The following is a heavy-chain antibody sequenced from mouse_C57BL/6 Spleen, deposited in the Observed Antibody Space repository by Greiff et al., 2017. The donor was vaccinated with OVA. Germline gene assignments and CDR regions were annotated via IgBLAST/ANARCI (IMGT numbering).Heavy chain of an antibody. Sequence: QVQLKQPGAELVRPGSSVKLSCKASGYTFTSYWMHWVKQRPIQGLEWIGNIDPSDSETHYNQKFKDKATLTVDKSSSTAYMQLSSLTSEDSAVYYCAGGVRRFRTMDYWGQGTSVTVSS. CDR2: IDPSDSET. D-gene: IGHD2-2*01. CDR3: AGGVRRFRTMDY. CDR1: GYTFTSYW. V-gene: IGHV1-52*01. J-gene: IGHJ4*01.